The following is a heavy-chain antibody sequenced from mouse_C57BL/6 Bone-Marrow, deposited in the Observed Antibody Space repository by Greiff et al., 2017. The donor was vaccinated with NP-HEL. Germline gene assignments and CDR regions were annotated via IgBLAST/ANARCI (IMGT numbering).Heavy chain of an antibody. V-gene: IGHV1-19*01. Sequence: EVQLQESGPVLVKPGASVKMSCKASGYTFTDYYMNWVKQSHGKSLEWIGVINPYNGGTSYSQKFKGKATLTVDKSSSTAYMELNSLTSEDSAVYYCARKIYYGYAAWFAYWGQGTLVTVSA. CDR2: INPYNGGT. CDR3: ARKIYYGYAAWFAY. J-gene: IGHJ3*01. CDR1: GYTFTDYY. D-gene: IGHD2-2*01.